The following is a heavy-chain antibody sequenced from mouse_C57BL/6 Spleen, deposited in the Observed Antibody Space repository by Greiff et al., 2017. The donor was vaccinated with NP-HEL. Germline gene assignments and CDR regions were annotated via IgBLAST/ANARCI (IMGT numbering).Heavy chain of an antibody. Sequence: EVKLVESGGGLVKPGGSLKLSCAASGFTFSSYAMSWVRQTPEKRLEWVATISDGGSYTYYPDNVKGRFTISRDNAKNNLYLQMSHLKSEDTAMYYCARVPSLYYGSSDWYFDVWGTGTTVTVSS. CDR2: ISDGGSYT. J-gene: IGHJ1*03. CDR3: ARVPSLYYGSSDWYFDV. CDR1: GFTFSSYA. V-gene: IGHV5-4*03. D-gene: IGHD1-1*01.